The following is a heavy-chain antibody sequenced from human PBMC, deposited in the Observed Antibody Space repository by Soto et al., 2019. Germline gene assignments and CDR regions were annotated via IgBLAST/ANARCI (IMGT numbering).Heavy chain of an antibody. Sequence: GESLKISCKGSGYSFTSYWISWVRQMPGKGLEWMGRIDPSDSYTNYSPSFQGHVTISADKSISTAYLQWSSLKASDTAMYYCARHPYSSSWYFPRNWFDPWGQGTLVTVS. J-gene: IGHJ5*02. D-gene: IGHD6-13*01. V-gene: IGHV5-10-1*01. CDR1: GYSFTSYW. CDR2: IDPSDSYT. CDR3: ARHPYSSSWYFPRNWFDP.